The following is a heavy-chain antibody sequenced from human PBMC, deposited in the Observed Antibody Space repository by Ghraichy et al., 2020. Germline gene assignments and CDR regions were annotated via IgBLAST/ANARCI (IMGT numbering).Heavy chain of an antibody. CDR2: IYSGGDT. Sequence: GGSLRLSCAASGVTVGNNYMIWVRQAPGKGLEWVSLIYSGGDTRYADSVKGRFTISRDSSKNTLYLQMNNLRADDTAVYYCARDHNAAITGTWGWGQGTLVTVSS. CDR1: GVTVGNNY. J-gene: IGHJ4*02. V-gene: IGHV3-66*01. CDR3: ARDHNAAITGTWG. D-gene: IGHD1-20*01.